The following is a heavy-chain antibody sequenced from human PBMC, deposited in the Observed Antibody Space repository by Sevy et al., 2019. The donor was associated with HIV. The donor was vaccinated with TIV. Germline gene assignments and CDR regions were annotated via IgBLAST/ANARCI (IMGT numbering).Heavy chain of an antibody. CDR1: GFIFSSYV. Sequence: GGSLRLSCAASGFIFSSYVMNWVRQAPGKGLEGVSTISGHGGSTYYADSVKGRFTISRDNSKNTVDLQMNSLRAEDTAVYYCAGGFWSGFDYWGQGTLVTVSS. CDR2: ISGHGGST. J-gene: IGHJ4*02. D-gene: IGHD3-3*01. V-gene: IGHV3-23*01. CDR3: AGGFWSGFDY.